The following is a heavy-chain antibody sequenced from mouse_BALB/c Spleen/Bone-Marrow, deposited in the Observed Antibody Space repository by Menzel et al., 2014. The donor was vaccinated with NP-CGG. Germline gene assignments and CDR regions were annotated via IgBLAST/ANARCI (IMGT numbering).Heavy chain of an antibody. J-gene: IGHJ3*01. CDR1: GYTFNEYT. Sequence: VQLQQSGPELVKPGASVKISCKTSGYTFNEYTIHWVKQSHGKSLEWIGNINPNIGGTTYNQKFKGKATLTVDMSSSTAYMDLRSLTSEDSAVYYCARGRFAYWGQGTLVTVSA. V-gene: IGHV1-18*01. CDR3: ARGRFAY. CDR2: INPNIGGT.